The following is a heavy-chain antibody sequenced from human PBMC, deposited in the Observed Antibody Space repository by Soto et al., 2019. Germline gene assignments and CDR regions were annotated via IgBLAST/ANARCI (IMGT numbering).Heavy chain of an antibody. V-gene: IGHV3-30-3*01. CDR1: GFTFSSDA. D-gene: IGHD4-17*01. CDR2: ISYDGSNK. Sequence: QVQLVESGGGVVQPGRSLRLSCAASGFTFSSDAMHWVRQAPGKGLEWVAVISYDGSNKYYADSVKGRFTISRDNSKNTLYLQMNSLRAEDTAVYYCARAAPVTTVYFDYWGQGTLVTVSS. CDR3: ARAAPVTTVYFDY. J-gene: IGHJ4*02.